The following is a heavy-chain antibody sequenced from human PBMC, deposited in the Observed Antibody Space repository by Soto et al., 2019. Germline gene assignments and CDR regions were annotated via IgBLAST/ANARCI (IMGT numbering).Heavy chain of an antibody. Sequence: EVQLVESGGGLVKPGGSLRLSCAASGFTFSSYSMNWVRQAPGKGLEWVSSISSSSSYIYYADSVKGRFTISRDNAKNFPYRRMGTLRAEDTAVYYCAGSIVATVIVPWLDPVGQGSLVIVAA. CDR2: ISSSSSYI. J-gene: IGHJ5*02. D-gene: IGHD5-12*01. CDR1: GFTFSSYS. V-gene: IGHV3-21*04. CDR3: AGSIVATVIVPWLDP.